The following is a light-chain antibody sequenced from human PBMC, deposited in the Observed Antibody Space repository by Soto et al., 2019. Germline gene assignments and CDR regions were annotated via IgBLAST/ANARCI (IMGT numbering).Light chain of an antibody. CDR1: RSVSSN. CDR3: QQYNNWPRT. Sequence: EIVMTQSPATLSVSPGERATLSCRASRSVSSNLAWYQQKPGQAPRLLIYGASTRATGIPARFSGSGPGTEFTLTISSLQSEDFAVYYCQQYNNWPRTFGQGTKMEIK. V-gene: IGKV3-15*01. CDR2: GAS. J-gene: IGKJ1*01.